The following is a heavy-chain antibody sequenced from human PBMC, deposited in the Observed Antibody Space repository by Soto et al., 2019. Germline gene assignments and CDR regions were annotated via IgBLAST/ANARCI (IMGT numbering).Heavy chain of an antibody. J-gene: IGHJ4*02. Sequence: EVQLLESGGGLVQPGGSLRLSCAASGFTFSSYAMSWVRQAPGKGLEWVSAISGSGGSTYYADSVKGRFTISRDNSKNPLYLQMNSLRAEDTAVYYCAKAFLEWLFPSPSDYWGQGTLVTVSS. CDR1: GFTFSSYA. CDR2: ISGSGGST. V-gene: IGHV3-23*01. D-gene: IGHD3-3*02. CDR3: AKAFLEWLFPSPSDY.